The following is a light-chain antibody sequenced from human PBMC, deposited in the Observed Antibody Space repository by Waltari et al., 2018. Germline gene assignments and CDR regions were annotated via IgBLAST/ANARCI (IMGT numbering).Light chain of an antibody. J-gene: IGKJ1*01. Sequence: DIQMTQSPSSLSASVGYTVTITCRASQGISSYLNWFQQKPGKAPNLLIYAASSLESGVPSRFSGSGSGTEFTLTISSLQPEDFAAYYCLQHNSSPPTFGQGTKVEIK. V-gene: IGKV1-17*01. CDR2: AAS. CDR1: QGISSY. CDR3: LQHNSSPPT.